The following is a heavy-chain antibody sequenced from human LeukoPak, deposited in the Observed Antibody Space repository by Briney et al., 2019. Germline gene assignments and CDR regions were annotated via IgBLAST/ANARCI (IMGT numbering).Heavy chain of an antibody. Sequence: ASVKVSCKASGYTFTGYYMHWVRQAPGQGLEWMGWINPNSGGTNYAQKFQGRVTMTRDTSISTAYMELSRLRSDDTAAYYCARDHYYYGSGSYYNVRYYYMDVWGKGTTVTVSS. CDR2: INPNSGGT. V-gene: IGHV1-2*02. CDR1: GYTFTGYY. J-gene: IGHJ6*03. CDR3: ARDHYYYGSGSYYNVRYYYMDV. D-gene: IGHD3-10*01.